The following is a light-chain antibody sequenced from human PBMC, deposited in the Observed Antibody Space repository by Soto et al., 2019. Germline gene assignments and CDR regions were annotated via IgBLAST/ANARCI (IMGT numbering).Light chain of an antibody. CDR2: EGS. CDR3: CSYVSGSTFDV. V-gene: IGLV2-23*01. CDR1: SIDAGSYNL. Sequence: QSALTQPASVSGSPGQSITISCTGTSIDAGSYNLVSWYQQYPGKAPKLMIYEGSKRPLGVSNRFSGSKSGNTASLTISGLQAEDEADYYCCSYVSGSTFDVFGTGTKLTVL. J-gene: IGLJ1*01.